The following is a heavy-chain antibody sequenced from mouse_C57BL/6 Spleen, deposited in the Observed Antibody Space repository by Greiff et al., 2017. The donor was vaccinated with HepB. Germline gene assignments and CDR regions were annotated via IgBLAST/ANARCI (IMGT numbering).Heavy chain of an antibody. Sequence: VQLQQPGAELVRPGSSVKLSCKASGYTFTSYWMHWVKQRPIQGLEWIGNIDPSDSETHYNQKFKDKATLTVDKSSSTAYMQLSSLTSEDSAVYYCAREVPRGYFDYWGQGTTLTVSS. D-gene: IGHD2-14*01. CDR3: AREVPRGYFDY. CDR2: IDPSDSET. J-gene: IGHJ2*01. CDR1: GYTFTSYW. V-gene: IGHV1-52*01.